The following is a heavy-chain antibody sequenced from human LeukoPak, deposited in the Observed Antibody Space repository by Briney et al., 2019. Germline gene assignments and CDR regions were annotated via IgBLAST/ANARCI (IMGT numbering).Heavy chain of an antibody. CDR3: TRAYYYDSSGRDY. CDR2: IRSKAYGGTT. Sequence: GGSLRLSCTASGFTFGDYAMSWFRQAPGRGLEWVGFIRSKAYGGTTEYAASVKGRFTISRDDSKSIAYLRMNSLKTEDTAVYYCTRAYYYDSSGRDYWGQGTLVTVSS. J-gene: IGHJ4*02. D-gene: IGHD3-22*01. CDR1: GFTFGDYA. V-gene: IGHV3-49*03.